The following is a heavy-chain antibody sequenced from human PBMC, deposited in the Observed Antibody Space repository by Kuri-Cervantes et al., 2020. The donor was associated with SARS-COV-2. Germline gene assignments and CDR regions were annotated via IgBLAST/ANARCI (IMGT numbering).Heavy chain of an antibody. V-gene: IGHV3-53*01. CDR3: ARRITMVRVAWVYFDY. CDR2: IYSGGST. D-gene: IGHD3-10*01. CDR1: GFTFSSNY. J-gene: IGHJ4*02. Sequence: GGSLRLSCAASGFTFSSNYMSWVRQAPGKGLAWVSVIYSGGSTYYADSVKGRFTISRDNSKNTLYLQMNSLRAEDTAVYYCARRITMVRVAWVYFDYWGQGTLVTVSS.